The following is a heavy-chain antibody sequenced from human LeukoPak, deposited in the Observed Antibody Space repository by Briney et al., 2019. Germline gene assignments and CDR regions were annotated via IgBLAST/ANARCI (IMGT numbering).Heavy chain of an antibody. J-gene: IGHJ4*02. CDR2: IYYSGNT. CDR3: ARHSSTTTVVFDY. Sequence: ASETLSLTCTVSGGSISSSGYYWGWIRQPPGKGLEWIGSIYYSGNTYYNPSLKTRVTLSVDTSKRQFSLKLSSVTASDTALYYCARHSSTTTVVFDYWGQGTLVTVSS. V-gene: IGHV4-39*01. CDR1: GGSISSSGYY. D-gene: IGHD4-23*01.